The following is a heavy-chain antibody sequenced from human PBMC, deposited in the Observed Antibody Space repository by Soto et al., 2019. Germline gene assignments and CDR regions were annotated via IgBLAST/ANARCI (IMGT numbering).Heavy chain of an antibody. D-gene: IGHD2-2*02. CDR3: ARGQGAAIGDYYYHGMDV. J-gene: IGHJ6*02. CDR1: GFIFSGSA. V-gene: IGHV3-73*02. Sequence: EVQLVESGGGWVQPGGSLKPSCAASGFIFSGSAIHWVRQPSGKGLEGVGRIRSRANNFATSSAASVKGRFTFSRDDSKNTAYLQMNTLKPEDTAVYYCARGQGAAIGDYYYHGMDVWGQGTTVTVSS. CDR2: IRSRANNFAT.